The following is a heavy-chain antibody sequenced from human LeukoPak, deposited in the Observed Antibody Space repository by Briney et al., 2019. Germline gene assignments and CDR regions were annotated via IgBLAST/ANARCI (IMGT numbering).Heavy chain of an antibody. CDR2: ITGGAAST. V-gene: IGHV3-23*01. CDR1: GFTFSSYG. D-gene: IGHD6-13*01. Sequence: GGSLRLSCAASGFTFSSYGMSWVRQAPGKGLEWVSDITGGAASTNYADSVKGRFTISRDNAKNSLYLQMNSLRAEDTAVYYCARVSVEQQLATTDYWGQGTLVTVSS. J-gene: IGHJ4*02. CDR3: ARVSVEQQLATTDY.